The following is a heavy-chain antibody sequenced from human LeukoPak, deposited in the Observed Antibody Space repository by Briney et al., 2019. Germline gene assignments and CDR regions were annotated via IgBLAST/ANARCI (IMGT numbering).Heavy chain of an antibody. CDR1: GGSFSGYY. CDR3: ASLSGTGTTPPPRRQYYYYMDV. D-gene: IGHD1-1*01. CDR2: INHSGST. Sequence: PETLYLTCAVYGGSFSGYYWSWIRQPPGKGLEWIGEINHSGSTYYNPSLMRRLTIPVDTYKNQFPLKLIAVPAADTAVYLCASLSGTGTTPPPRRQYYYYMDVWGKGTTVTISS. V-gene: IGHV4-34*01. J-gene: IGHJ6*03.